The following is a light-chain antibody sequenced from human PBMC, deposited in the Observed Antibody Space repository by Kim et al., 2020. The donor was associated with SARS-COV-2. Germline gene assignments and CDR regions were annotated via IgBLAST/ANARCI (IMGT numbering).Light chain of an antibody. CDR1: NIGSKS. Sequence: SYELTQPPSVSVVPGKTARLTCGGNNIGSKSVHWYQQKPGQAPVLVIYYDSDRPSGIPERFSGSNSGNTATLTISRVEAGDEADYYCQVWDSSSDHPVFGGGTKLTVL. CDR3: QVWDSSSDHPV. J-gene: IGLJ2*01. V-gene: IGLV3-21*04. CDR2: YDS.